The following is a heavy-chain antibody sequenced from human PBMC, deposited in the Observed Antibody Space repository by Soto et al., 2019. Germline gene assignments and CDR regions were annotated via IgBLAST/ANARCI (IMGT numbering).Heavy chain of an antibody. CDR1: GGSISSGDYY. J-gene: IGHJ4*02. V-gene: IGHV4-39*01. CDR3: AGPGYSSSWPFDF. CDR2: TTHSGRT. D-gene: IGHD6-13*01. Sequence: SETLSLTCSVSGGSISSGDYYWTWIRQPPGKGLEWIGETTHSGRTTYTPSLKSRLSILVDTSKNQFSLKLNSVTAADTAVYYCAGPGYSSSWPFDFWGQGTLVTVSS.